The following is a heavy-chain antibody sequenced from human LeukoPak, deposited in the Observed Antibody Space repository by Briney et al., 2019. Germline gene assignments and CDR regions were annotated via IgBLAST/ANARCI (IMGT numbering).Heavy chain of an antibody. J-gene: IGHJ6*02. D-gene: IGHD6-19*01. Sequence: GGSLRLSCAASGFTFTSYAMSWVRQAPGKGLEWVSGISGSGDSTHYADSVKGRFTISRDNSKDTLYLQMNSLRAEDTAVYYCARDRGSGWYSRYYYYGMDVWGQGTTVTVSS. CDR3: ARDRGSGWYSRYYYYGMDV. CDR2: ISGSGDST. CDR1: GFTFTSYA. V-gene: IGHV3-23*01.